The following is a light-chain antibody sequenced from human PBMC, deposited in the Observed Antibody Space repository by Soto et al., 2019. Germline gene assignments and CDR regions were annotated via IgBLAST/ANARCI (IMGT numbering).Light chain of an antibody. J-gene: IGKJ5*01. CDR2: DTS. CDR3: QQYSNWPPIT. CDR1: QSVSIH. V-gene: IGKV3-15*01. Sequence: IVLTQSQGTLSLSPGERATLSCLASQSVSIHLAWYQQKPGQAPRLLIYDTSTRATGIPARFSGSGSGTEFTLTISSLQSEDFAVYYCQQYSNWPPITFGQGTRLEI.